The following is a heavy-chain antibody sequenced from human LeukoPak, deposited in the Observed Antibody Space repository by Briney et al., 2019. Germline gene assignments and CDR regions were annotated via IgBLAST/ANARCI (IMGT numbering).Heavy chain of an antibody. J-gene: IGHJ1*01. CDR1: GYTFSSYT. Sequence: PGASVKVSCKASGYTFSSYTMNWVRQAPGQGLEWMGWINPNSGGTNYAQKFQGWVTMTRDTSISTAYMELSRLRSDDTAVYYCARANHYDILTGYSPHEYFQHWGQGTLVTVSS. CDR3: ARANHYDILTGYSPHEYFQH. V-gene: IGHV1-2*04. D-gene: IGHD3-9*01. CDR2: INPNSGGT.